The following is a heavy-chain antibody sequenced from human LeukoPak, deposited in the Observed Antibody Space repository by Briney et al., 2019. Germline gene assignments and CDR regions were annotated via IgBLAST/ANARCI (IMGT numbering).Heavy chain of an antibody. CDR3: ARDFLLQSEGLFDY. J-gene: IGHJ4*02. Sequence: SETLSLTCTVSGGSISSYYWSWIRQPAGKGLEWIGRFYISGSTNYNPTLKSRVTMSVDTSKNQYSLRLNSVTAADTAVYYCARDFLLQSEGLFDYWGQGTLVTVSS. V-gene: IGHV4-4*07. D-gene: IGHD4-11*01. CDR1: GGSISSYY. CDR2: FYISGST.